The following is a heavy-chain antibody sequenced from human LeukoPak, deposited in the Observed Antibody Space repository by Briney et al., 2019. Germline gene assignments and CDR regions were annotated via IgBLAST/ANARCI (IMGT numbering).Heavy chain of an antibody. D-gene: IGHD3-9*01. CDR1: GFTFSSYA. V-gene: IGHV3-23*01. J-gene: IGHJ4*02. CDR2: ISGGGGST. CDR3: AKFYDIATGYSDY. Sequence: GGSLRLSWAASGFTFSSYAMSWVRQSPGNLLEWVAVISGGGGSTYYADSVKGRFTISRDKSKNTLYLQMNSLRADDTAVYYCAKFYDIATGYSDYWGQGTLVTVSS.